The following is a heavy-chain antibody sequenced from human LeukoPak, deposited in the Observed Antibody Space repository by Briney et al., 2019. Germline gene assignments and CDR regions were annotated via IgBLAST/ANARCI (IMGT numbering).Heavy chain of an antibody. V-gene: IGHV3-74*01. CDR2: INSDGSWT. CDR3: ARVDDFWSGYYRYYGMDV. CDR1: GNYW. J-gene: IGHJ6*02. Sequence: GGSLRLSCAASGNYWVHWVRQAPGKGLVWVSHINSDGSWTSYADSVKGRFTISKDNAKSTVYLQMNSLRAEDTAVYYCARVDDFWSGYYRYYGMDVWGQGTTVTVSS. D-gene: IGHD3-3*01.